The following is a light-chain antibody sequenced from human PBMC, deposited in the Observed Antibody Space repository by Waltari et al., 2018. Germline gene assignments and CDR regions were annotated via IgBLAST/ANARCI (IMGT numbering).Light chain of an antibody. Sequence: QSALTQPPSASGSPGPPVALPSTGTRSDVGGYDYVPWYQQHPGEAPKLLIYDVTKRPSGVPDRFSGSKSGNTASLTVSGLQAEDEADYYCNSYAGSNTLKFGGGTKLTVL. CDR1: RSDVGGYDY. J-gene: IGLJ2*01. CDR2: DVT. V-gene: IGLV2-8*01. CDR3: NSYAGSNTLK.